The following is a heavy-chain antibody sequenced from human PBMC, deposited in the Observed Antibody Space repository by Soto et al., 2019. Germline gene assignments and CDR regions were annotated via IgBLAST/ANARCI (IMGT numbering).Heavy chain of an antibody. CDR3: ANRLEWFYYFDY. CDR1: GGSISSGGYS. D-gene: IGHD3-3*01. CDR2: IYHSGST. V-gene: IGHV4-30-2*01. J-gene: IGHJ4*02. Sequence: PSETLSLTCAVSGGSISSGGYSWSWIRQPPGKGLEWIGYIYHSGSTYYNPSLKSRVTISVDRSKNQFSLKLSSVTAADTAVYYCANRLEWFYYFDYWGQGTLVTVSS.